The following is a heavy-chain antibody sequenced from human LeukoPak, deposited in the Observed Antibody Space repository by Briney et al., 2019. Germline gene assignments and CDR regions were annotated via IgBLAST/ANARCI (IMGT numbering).Heavy chain of an antibody. CDR1: GXSISSSSYY. J-gene: IGHJ4*02. CDR3: AGLGGYSSSSAGDY. Sequence: SETLSLTCTVSGXSISSSSYYWGWIRQPPGKGLEWIGSIYYSGSTYYNPSLKSRVTISVDTSKNPFSLKLSSVTAADTAVYYCAGLGGYSSSSAGDYWGQGTLVTVSS. D-gene: IGHD6-6*01. CDR2: IYYSGST. V-gene: IGHV4-39*01.